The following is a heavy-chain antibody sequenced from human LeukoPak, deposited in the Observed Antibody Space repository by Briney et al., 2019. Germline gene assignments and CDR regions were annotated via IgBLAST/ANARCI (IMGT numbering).Heavy chain of an antibody. CDR2: INHSGST. CDR1: GGSFSSYY. Sequence: SETLSRTCAVYGGSFSSYYWSWIRQPPGKGLEWIGEINHSGSTNNNPSLKSRVTISVDTSKNQFSLKLTSVTAADTAVYYCARGPGIAAEYNWFDPWGQGTLVTVSS. J-gene: IGHJ5*02. D-gene: IGHD6-13*01. V-gene: IGHV4-34*01. CDR3: ARGPGIAAEYNWFDP.